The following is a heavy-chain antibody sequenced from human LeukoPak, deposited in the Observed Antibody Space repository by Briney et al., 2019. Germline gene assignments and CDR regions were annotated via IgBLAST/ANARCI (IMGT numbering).Heavy chain of an antibody. CDR1: GFTFGDYA. CDR2: ISGSGGST. J-gene: IGHJ4*02. D-gene: IGHD4-11*01. CDR3: AKDHDYSNYCFDY. V-gene: IGHV3-23*01. Sequence: GGSLRLSCTASGFTFGDYAMSWVRQAPGKGLEWVSAISGSGGSTYYADSVKGRFTISRDNSKNTLYLQMNSLRAEDTAVYYCAKDHDYSNYCFDYWGQGTLVTVSS.